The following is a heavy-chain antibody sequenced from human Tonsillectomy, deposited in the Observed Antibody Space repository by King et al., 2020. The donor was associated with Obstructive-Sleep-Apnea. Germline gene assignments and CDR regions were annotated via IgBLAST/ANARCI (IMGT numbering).Heavy chain of an antibody. CDR2: IKRNSECGTT. Sequence: VQLVESGGGLVKPGGSRRLSCAASGCTFSNAWRTWVGQAPGKGLGWVVRIKRNSECGTTKDAAPVKDRFTISRGDSKNTVYLQMNSLKIEDRALYYCVKGPKVYGMDVWGQGTTVTVSS. V-gene: IGHV3-15*01. CDR3: VKGPKVYGMDV. J-gene: IGHJ6*02. CDR1: GCTFSNAW.